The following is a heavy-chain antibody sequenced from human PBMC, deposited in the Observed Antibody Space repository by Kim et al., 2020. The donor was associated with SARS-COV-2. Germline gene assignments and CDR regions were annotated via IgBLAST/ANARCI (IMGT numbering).Heavy chain of an antibody. V-gene: IGHV3-53*01. CDR3: ARDLGYSGYEAYYGMDV. CDR2: IYSGGST. CDR1: GFTVSSNY. Sequence: GGSLRLSCAASGFTVSSNYMSWVRQAPGKGLEWVSVIYSGGSTYYADSVKGRFTISRDNSKNTLYLQMNSLRAEDTAVYYCARDLGYSGYEAYYGMDVWGQGTTVTVSS. J-gene: IGHJ6*02. D-gene: IGHD5-12*01.